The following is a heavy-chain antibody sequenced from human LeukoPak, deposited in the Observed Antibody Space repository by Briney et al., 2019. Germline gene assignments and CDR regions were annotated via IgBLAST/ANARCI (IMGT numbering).Heavy chain of an antibody. V-gene: IGHV1-69*04. D-gene: IGHD4-17*01. Sequence: ASVKVSCKASGYTLTSHGISWVRQAPGQGLEWMGRIIPILGIANYAQKFQGRVTITADKSTSTAYMELSSLRSEDTAVYYCARDLTDMTTVTHNCFDPWGQGTLVTVSS. CDR1: GYTLTSHG. J-gene: IGHJ5*02. CDR2: IIPILGIA. CDR3: ARDLTDMTTVTHNCFDP.